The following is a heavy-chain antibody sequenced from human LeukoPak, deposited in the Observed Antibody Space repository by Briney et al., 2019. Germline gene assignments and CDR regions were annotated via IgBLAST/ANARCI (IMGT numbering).Heavy chain of an antibody. J-gene: IGHJ5*02. CDR1: GYTFTGYY. D-gene: IGHD3-22*01. CDR2: INHNSGGT. Sequence: ASVKVSCKASGYTFTGYYMHWVRQAAGQGLEWVERINHNSGGTNYAQKFQGRVTMTRDTSISTAYMELSRLRSDDTAVYYCARDRYYDSSGDVASNWFDPWGQGTLVTVSS. CDR3: ARDRYYDSSGDVASNWFDP. V-gene: IGHV1-2*06.